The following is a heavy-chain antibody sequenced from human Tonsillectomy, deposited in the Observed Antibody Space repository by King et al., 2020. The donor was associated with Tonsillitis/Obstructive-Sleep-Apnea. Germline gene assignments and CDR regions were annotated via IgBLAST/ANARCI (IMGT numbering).Heavy chain of an antibody. Sequence: VQLVESGGGLVQPGGSLRLSCAASGFTFSSYAMSWVRQAPGKGLEWVSAICGSGGSTYYADSVKGRFTISRDNSKNTLYLQMNSLRAEDTAVYYCAKRGGVATIGNYVYYMDVWGQGTTVTVSS. V-gene: IGHV3-23*04. D-gene: IGHD5-12*01. CDR3: AKRGGVATIGNYVYYMDV. CDR2: ICGSGGST. J-gene: IGHJ6*03. CDR1: GFTFSSYA.